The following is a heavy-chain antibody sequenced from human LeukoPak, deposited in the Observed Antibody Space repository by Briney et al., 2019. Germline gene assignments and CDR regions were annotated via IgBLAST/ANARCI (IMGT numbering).Heavy chain of an antibody. Sequence: GASVKVSCKASGYTFTGHYIHWVRQAPGQGLEWMGRIIRNSGGTKYAKQFQGRVTMTRDTSISTAYMELSRLGSDDTAVYYCARERTISANWFDPWGQGTLVTVSS. CDR3: ARERTISANWFDP. D-gene: IGHD3-3*01. CDR1: GYTFTGHY. CDR2: IIRNSGGT. J-gene: IGHJ5*02. V-gene: IGHV1-2*06.